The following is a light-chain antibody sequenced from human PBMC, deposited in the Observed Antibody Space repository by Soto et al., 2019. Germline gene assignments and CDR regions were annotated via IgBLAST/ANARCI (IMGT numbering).Light chain of an antibody. V-gene: IGLV2-23*01. Sequence: QSVLTQPVSVSGSPGQPITISCTGTSSGVGSYNLVSWYQQHPGKAPKLIIYEGSKRPSGVSNRFSASKSGNAASLTISGLQAEDEADYYCCSYAGTYTYVFGTGTKLTVL. J-gene: IGLJ1*01. CDR2: EGS. CDR3: CSYAGTYTYV. CDR1: SSGVGSYNL.